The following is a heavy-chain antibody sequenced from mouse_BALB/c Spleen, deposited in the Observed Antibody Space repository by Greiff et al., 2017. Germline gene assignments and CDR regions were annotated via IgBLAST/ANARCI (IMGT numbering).Heavy chain of an antibody. CDR2: IDPSDSYT. D-gene: IGHD1-1*02. CDR1: GYTFTSYW. CDR3: ARLGGVAD. Sequence: VQLQQPGAELVKPGASVKLSCKASGYTFTSYWMHWVKQRPGQGLEWIGEIDPSDSYTNYNQKFKGKATLTVDKSSSTAYMQLSSLTSEDSAVYYCARLGGVADWGQGTLVTVAA. V-gene: IGHV1-69*02. J-gene: IGHJ3*01.